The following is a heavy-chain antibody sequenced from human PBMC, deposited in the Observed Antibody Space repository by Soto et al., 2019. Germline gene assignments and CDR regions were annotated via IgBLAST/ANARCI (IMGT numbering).Heavy chain of an antibody. CDR3: ARVQYRGYDFKLAFDI. D-gene: IGHD5-12*01. Sequence: QVQLVQSGAQVKKPGASVKVSCKASGYTFDNYALHWVRQAPGRRLEWMGWIHAGNGYTKYSQRFQGRVTITRDTSESTVHMDLSSLRSEDTAVYYCARVQYRGYDFKLAFDIWGQGTMVTVSS. CDR2: IHAGNGYT. V-gene: IGHV1-3*01. J-gene: IGHJ3*02. CDR1: GYTFDNYA.